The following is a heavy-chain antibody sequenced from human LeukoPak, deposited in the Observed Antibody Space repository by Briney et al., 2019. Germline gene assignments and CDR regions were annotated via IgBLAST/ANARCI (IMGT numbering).Heavy chain of an antibody. D-gene: IGHD6-13*01. CDR1: GYTFTGYY. J-gene: IGHJ4*02. CDR2: INPNSGGT. CDR3: ARDLGIAAAVFDY. V-gene: IGHV1-2*02. Sequence: GESLRISCKASGYTFTGYYMHWVRQAPGQGLEWMGWINPNSGGTNYAQKFQGRVTMTRDTSISTAYMELSRLRSDDTAVYYCARDLGIAAAVFDYWGQGTLVTVSS.